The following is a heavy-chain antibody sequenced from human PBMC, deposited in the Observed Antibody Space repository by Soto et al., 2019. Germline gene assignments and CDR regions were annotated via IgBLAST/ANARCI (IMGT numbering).Heavy chain of an antibody. D-gene: IGHD2-2*01. V-gene: IGHV1-69*01. Sequence: QVQLVQSGAEVKKPGSSVKVSCKASGGTFSSYAISWVRKAPGQGLEWMGGIIPIFGTANYAQKFQGRVTITADESTSTAYMELSSLRCEETAVYYCERDSEGIVVVPAAPYGMDVWGQCTTVTGS. CDR1: GGTFSSYA. CDR3: ERDSEGIVVVPAAPYGMDV. CDR2: IIPIFGTA. J-gene: IGHJ6*02.